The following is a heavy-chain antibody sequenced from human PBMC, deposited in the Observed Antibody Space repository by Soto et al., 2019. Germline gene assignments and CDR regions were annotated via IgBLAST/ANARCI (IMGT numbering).Heavy chain of an antibody. Sequence: EVQLLESGGGLVQPGGSLRLSCAASGFTFSSYAMSWVRQAPGKGLEWVSGISGSGGSTSYADSVKGRFTISRDNSKNTLYLQMNSLRAEDTAVYYCAKVYGSGSYYSKHWGQGTLVTVSS. D-gene: IGHD3-10*01. J-gene: IGHJ1*01. CDR2: ISGSGGST. CDR1: GFTFSSYA. CDR3: AKVYGSGSYYSKH. V-gene: IGHV3-23*01.